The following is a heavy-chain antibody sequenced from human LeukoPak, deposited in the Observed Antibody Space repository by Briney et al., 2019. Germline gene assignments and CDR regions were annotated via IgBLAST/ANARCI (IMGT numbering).Heavy chain of an antibody. D-gene: IGHD2-15*01. CDR3: AKNGDRGAYCSGGTCYPYYYYYMDV. V-gene: IGHV3-74*01. CDR2: INSDGSST. J-gene: IGHJ6*03. CDR1: GFTFSSYW. Sequence: GGSLRLSCAASGFTFSSYWMHWVRQAPGKGLVWVSRINSDGSSTRYADSVKGRFTISRDNTKNTLYLQMNSLRAEDTAIYYCAKNGDRGAYCSGGTCYPYYYYYMDVWGKGTTVTISS.